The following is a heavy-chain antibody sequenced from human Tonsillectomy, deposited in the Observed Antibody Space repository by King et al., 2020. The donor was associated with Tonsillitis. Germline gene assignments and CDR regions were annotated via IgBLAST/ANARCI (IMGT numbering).Heavy chain of an antibody. CDR1: GYSFASTW. CDR3: VRRDPAAALGTYSFDC. Sequence: QLVQSGAEVRKPGESLKISCKASGYSFASTWIGWVRQVPGKGLEWMGFIFPGDSDTRYSPSFQGQVTISADKSISTSFLKWSSLKASDTGVYYCVRRDPAAALGTYSFDCWAQGTLVTVSS. CDR2: IFPGDSDT. J-gene: IGHJ4*02. D-gene: IGHD6-25*01. V-gene: IGHV5-51*01.